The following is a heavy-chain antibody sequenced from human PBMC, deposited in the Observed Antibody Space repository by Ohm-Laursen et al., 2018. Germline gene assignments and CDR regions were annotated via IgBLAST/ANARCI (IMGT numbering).Heavy chain of an antibody. CDR3: QRAGAFSGGRYYFDY. CDR1: GGAISSYY. Sequence: PGTLSLTCTISGGAISSYYWSWIRQPAGKGLEWIGRINISGTNYNPSLNNRVTISIDTSTNQFFLKLNSVTAADTAVYYCQRAGAFSGGRYYFDYWGQGALVTVSS. D-gene: IGHD6-19*01. V-gene: IGHV4-4*07. CDR2: INISGT. J-gene: IGHJ4*02.